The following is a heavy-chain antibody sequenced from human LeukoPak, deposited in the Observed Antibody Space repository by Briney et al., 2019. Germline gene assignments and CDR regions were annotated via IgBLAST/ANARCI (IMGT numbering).Heavy chain of an antibody. CDR1: GFTFSSYW. D-gene: IGHD6-13*01. Sequence: GGSLRLSCAASGFTFSSYWMSWLRQAPGKGLEWVANIKHDGSEKYYVDSVEGRFTISRDNAENSLSLQMNSLRAEDTAVYYCAGADSYSWYGSWGQGTLVTVSS. V-gene: IGHV3-7*01. CDR3: AGADSYSWYGS. CDR2: IKHDGSEK. J-gene: IGHJ4*02.